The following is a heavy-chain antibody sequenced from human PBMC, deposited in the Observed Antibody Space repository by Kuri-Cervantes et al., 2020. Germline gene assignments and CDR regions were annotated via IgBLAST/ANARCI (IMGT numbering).Heavy chain of an antibody. CDR1: GYTFTSYA. J-gene: IGHJ6*02. Sequence: ASVKVSCKASGYTFTSYAMHWVRQAPGQRLEWMGWSNAGNGNTKYSQKFQGRVTITADKSTSTAYMELSSLRSEDTAVYYCARDDRRDGYVRDVWGQGTTVTVSS. CDR2: SNAGNGNT. D-gene: IGHD5-24*01. CDR3: ARDDRRDGYVRDV. V-gene: IGHV1-3*01.